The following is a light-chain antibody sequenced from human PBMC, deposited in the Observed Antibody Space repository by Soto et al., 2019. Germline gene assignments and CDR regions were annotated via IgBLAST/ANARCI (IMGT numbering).Light chain of an antibody. J-gene: IGKJ4*01. CDR3: QQYGSSPFT. Sequence: EIVLTQSPGTLSLSPGERATLSCRASQSVSSSYLAWYQQKPGQAPRLLIYGASSRATGIPDRFSGSGSGXXXXXXXXXXEPEDFAVYYCQQYGSSPFTFGGGTKVEIK. V-gene: IGKV3-20*01. CDR1: QSVSSSY. CDR2: GAS.